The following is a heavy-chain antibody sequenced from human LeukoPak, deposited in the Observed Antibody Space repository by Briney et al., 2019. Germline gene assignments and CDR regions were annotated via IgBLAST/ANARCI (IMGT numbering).Heavy chain of an antibody. Sequence: ASVKVSCKASGYIFTSYDINWVRQATGQGLEWMAWMNPNSGDTGYAPKFQDRVTLTRNTSIRTAYMELSSLRSEDTAVYYCARSNDYGDYNDAFDIWGQGTMVTVSS. CDR3: ARSNDYGDYNDAFDI. V-gene: IGHV1-8*01. CDR2: MNPNSGDT. CDR1: GYIFTSYD. D-gene: IGHD4-17*01. J-gene: IGHJ3*02.